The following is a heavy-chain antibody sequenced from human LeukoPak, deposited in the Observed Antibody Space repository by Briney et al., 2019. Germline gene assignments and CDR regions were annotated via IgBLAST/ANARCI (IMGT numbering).Heavy chain of an antibody. V-gene: IGHV3-15*01. CDR1: GFTFSNAW. CDR2: IKSKTNGGTA. D-gene: IGHD6-19*01. CDR3: TTDRSGWYDY. J-gene: IGHJ4*02. Sequence: PGGSLSLSCAASGFTFSNAWMRWVRPAPGKGREWVGRIKSKTNGGTADYAAPVKGRFTISRDDSKNTLYLQMNSLETEDTAVYYCTTDRSGWYDYWGQGTLVTVSS.